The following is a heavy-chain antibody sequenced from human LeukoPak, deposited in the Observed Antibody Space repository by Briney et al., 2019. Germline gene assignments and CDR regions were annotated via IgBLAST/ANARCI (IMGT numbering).Heavy chain of an antibody. CDR3: ASRNQLLPHNWFDP. J-gene: IGHJ5*02. V-gene: IGHV4-59*01. CDR2: IYYSGST. CDR1: GGSISSYY. Sequence: SETLSLTCTVSGGSISSYYWSWIRQPPGKGLEWIGYIYYSGSTNYNPSLKSRVTISVDTSKNQFSLKLSSVTAADTAVYYCASRNQLLPHNWFDPWGQGTLVTVSS. D-gene: IGHD2-2*01.